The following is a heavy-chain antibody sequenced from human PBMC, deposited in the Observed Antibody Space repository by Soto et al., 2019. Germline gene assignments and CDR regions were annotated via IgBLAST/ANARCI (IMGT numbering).Heavy chain of an antibody. Sequence: SSVKVSCKASGGTFSSYAISWVRQAPGQGLEWMGGIIPIFGTANYAQKFQGRVTITADKSTSTAYMELSRLRSEDTAVYYCARDPFFLEGWGIAYYYYGMDVWG. V-gene: IGHV1-69*06. D-gene: IGHD3-3*01. CDR1: GGTFSSYA. J-gene: IGHJ6*02. CDR3: ARDPFFLEGWGIAYYYYGMDV. CDR2: IIPIFGTA.